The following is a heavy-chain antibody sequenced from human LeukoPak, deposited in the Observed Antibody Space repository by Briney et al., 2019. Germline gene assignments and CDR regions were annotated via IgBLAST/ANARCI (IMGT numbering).Heavy chain of an antibody. V-gene: IGHV4-38-2*02. CDR2: IYHSGST. D-gene: IGHD3-16*01. J-gene: IGHJ6*03. CDR3: ARVMITFGGVYTSEGAFYYYYYMDV. CDR1: GYSISSGYY. Sequence: PSETLSLTCTVSGYSISSGYYWGWIRQPPGKGLEWIGSIYHSGSTYYNPSLKSRVTISVDTSKNQFSLKLSSVTAADTAVYYCARVMITFGGVYTSEGAFYYYYYMDVWGKGTTVTVSS.